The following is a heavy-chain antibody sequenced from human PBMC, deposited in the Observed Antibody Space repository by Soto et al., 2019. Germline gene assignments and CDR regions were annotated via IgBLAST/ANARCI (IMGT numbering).Heavy chain of an antibody. Sequence: SETLSLTCTVSGDSITSVVHYWRGLRQLPRKGLECIGYIFDSGPTDSNPSLKSRVAISVDTSKNQFSLKLNSVTAADAAVYYCARDKITGLFDYWGQGTLVTVSS. CDR1: GDSITSVVHY. V-gene: IGHV4-31*03. CDR3: ARDKITGLFDY. J-gene: IGHJ4*02. D-gene: IGHD2-8*02. CDR2: IFDSGPT.